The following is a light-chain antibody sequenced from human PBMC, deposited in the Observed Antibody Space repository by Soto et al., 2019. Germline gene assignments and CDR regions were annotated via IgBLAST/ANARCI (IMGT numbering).Light chain of an antibody. Sequence: QSALTQPASVSGSPGQSITISCTGTSNDIGGYNYVSWLQQHPGEAPKLIIYEVSNRPSGVSNRFSGSKSGNTASLTITGLQPEDEASYYCSSYAGSNNLLFGGGTKLTVL. J-gene: IGLJ2*01. CDR2: EVS. CDR1: SNDIGGYNY. V-gene: IGLV2-14*01. CDR3: SSYAGSNNLL.